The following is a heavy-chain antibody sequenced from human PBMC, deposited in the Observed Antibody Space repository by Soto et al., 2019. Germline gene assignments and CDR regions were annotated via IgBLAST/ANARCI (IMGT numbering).Heavy chain of an antibody. CDR3: AKAARDCGGDCYSSYFDS. D-gene: IGHD2-21*02. CDR2: ITGNAANT. J-gene: IGHJ4*02. CDR1: RFTFGGYA. V-gene: IGHV3-23*01. Sequence: PGGSLRLCCSASRFTFGGYAMSWVRQAPGKGLEWVSGITGNAANTVYADSVKGRFTISRDNSKNALYLQLNSLRAEDTAVYFCAKAARDCGGDCYSSYFDSWGQGALVTVSS.